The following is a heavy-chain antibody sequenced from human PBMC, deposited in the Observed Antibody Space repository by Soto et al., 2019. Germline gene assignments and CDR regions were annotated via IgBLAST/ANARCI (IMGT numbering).Heavy chain of an antibody. CDR1: GGSISSYY. V-gene: IGHV4-59*12. J-gene: IGHJ6*02. Sequence: SETLSLTCTVSGGSISSYYWSWIRQPPGKGLEWIGYIYYSGSTNYNPSLKSRVTISVDTSKNQFSLKLSSVTAEDTAVYYCARGVPDHYATDVWGQGTTVTVSS. D-gene: IGHD3-16*01. CDR2: IYYSGST. CDR3: ARGVPDHYATDV.